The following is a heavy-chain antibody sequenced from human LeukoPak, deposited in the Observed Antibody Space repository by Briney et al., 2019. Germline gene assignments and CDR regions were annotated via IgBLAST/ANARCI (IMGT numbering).Heavy chain of an antibody. Sequence: SETLSLTCSVSGDSISYYYWNWIRQPPGKGLEWIGYIYYSGSTNYNPSLKSRVTMSVDTSKNQFSLKLSSVTAADTAVYYCAREFASGYSSTYWGQGTLVTVSS. CDR3: AREFASGYSSTY. J-gene: IGHJ4*02. D-gene: IGHD3-9*01. CDR2: IYYSGST. CDR1: GDSISYYY. V-gene: IGHV4-59*12.